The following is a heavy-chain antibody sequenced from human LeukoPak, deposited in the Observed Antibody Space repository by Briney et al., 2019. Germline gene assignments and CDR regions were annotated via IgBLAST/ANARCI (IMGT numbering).Heavy chain of an antibody. Sequence: PSETLSLTCAVSGDSIRTGNYYWGWIRQPPGRGLEWIGTVYYSRSTYYNPSLKSRVTISVDTSKNQFSLKLSSVTAADTAVYYCARGVRRGQIAAAGILSIWGQGTLVTVSS. D-gene: IGHD6-13*01. CDR2: VYYSRST. CDR3: ARGVRRGQIAAAGILSI. J-gene: IGHJ4*02. CDR1: GDSIRTGNYY. V-gene: IGHV4-39*07.